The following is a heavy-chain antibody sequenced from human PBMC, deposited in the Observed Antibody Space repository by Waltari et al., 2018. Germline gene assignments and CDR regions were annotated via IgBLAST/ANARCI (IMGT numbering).Heavy chain of an antibody. CDR2: TYYRSKWYN. V-gene: IGHV6-1*01. CDR1: GASVPSTSTS. J-gene: IGHJ4*02. D-gene: IGHD3-16*01. CDR3: ARTEPGGLFNS. Sequence: QVQLQQSGPGLVKHSQTLSLTCAIAGASVPSTSTSWNWIRQYQSRGLEWLGRTYYRSKWYNDYAVSVKSRITINPDTSKNQFSLQLNSVTPEDTAVYYCARTEPGGLFNSWGQGTLVTVSS.